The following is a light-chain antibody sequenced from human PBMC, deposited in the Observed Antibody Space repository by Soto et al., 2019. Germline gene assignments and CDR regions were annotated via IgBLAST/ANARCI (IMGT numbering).Light chain of an antibody. V-gene: IGLV2-14*01. J-gene: IGLJ3*02. CDR3: LSYTSANTRV. CDR1: SSDVGGYKF. CDR2: EVN. Sequence: QSALTQPASVSASPGQSITISCTGTSSDVGGYKFVSWYQHHPGKAPKLMIYEVNNRPSGVSNRFSGSKSGNSASLTISGLQPEDGADYYCLSYTSANTRVFGGGTKLTV.